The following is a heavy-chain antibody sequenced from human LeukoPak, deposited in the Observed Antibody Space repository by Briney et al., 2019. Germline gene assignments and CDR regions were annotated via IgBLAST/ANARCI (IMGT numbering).Heavy chain of an antibody. D-gene: IGHD3-3*01. V-gene: IGHV3-23*01. CDR1: GFTFSSYA. CDR3: AKDKTYYDFWSGYSGFDY. CDR2: ISGSGGSA. Sequence: PGGSLRLSCAASGFTFSSYAMSWVRQAPGKGLEWVSAISGSGGSAYYADSVKGRFTISRDNSKNTLYLQMNSLRAEDTAVYYCAKDKTYYDFWSGYSGFDYWGQGILVTVSS. J-gene: IGHJ4*02.